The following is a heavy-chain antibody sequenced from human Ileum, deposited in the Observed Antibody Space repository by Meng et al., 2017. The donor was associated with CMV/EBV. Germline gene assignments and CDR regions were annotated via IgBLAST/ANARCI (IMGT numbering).Heavy chain of an antibody. D-gene: IGHD2-21*02. CDR2: VKSDGSGI. V-gene: IGHV3-74*01. CDR3: GRERWGLGDY. CDR1: GFNFNNYW. J-gene: IGHJ4*02. Sequence: GESLKISCAASGFNFNNYWMLWVRQAPGKGLMWVSRVKSDGSGITYADSVKGRFTISRDNAKNTLYLQMNSLRVDDTAVYICGRERWGLGDYWGQGTGVTGSS.